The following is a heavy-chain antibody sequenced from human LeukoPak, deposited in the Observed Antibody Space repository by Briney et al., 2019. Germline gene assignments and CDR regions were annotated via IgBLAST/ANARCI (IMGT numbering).Heavy chain of an antibody. J-gene: IGHJ4*02. Sequence: GGSLRLSCAASGFTFSSYSMNWVRQAPGKGLEWVSYISSSSSTIYYADSVKGRFTISRDNAKNSLYLQMNSLRAEDTAVYYCARAVGRILTGYIDYWGQRTLVTVSS. CDR3: ARAVGRILTGYIDY. V-gene: IGHV3-48*04. CDR2: ISSSSSTI. D-gene: IGHD3-9*01. CDR1: GFTFSSYS.